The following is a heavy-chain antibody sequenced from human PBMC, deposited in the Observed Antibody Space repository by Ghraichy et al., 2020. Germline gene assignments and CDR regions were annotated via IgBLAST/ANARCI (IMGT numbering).Heavy chain of an antibody. CDR2: INPSGGST. Sequence: ASVKVSCKASGYTFTSYYMHCVRQAPGQGLEWMGIINPSGGSTSYAQKFQGRVTMTRDTSTSTVYMELSSLRSEDTAVYYCARSYDFWSGDHPQVYYYYGMDVWGQGTTVTVSS. CDR3: ARSYDFWSGDHPQVYYYYGMDV. J-gene: IGHJ6*02. V-gene: IGHV1-46*01. D-gene: IGHD3-3*01. CDR1: GYTFTSYY.